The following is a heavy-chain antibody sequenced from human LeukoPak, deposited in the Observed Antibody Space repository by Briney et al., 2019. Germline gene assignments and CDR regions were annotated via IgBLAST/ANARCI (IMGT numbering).Heavy chain of an antibody. CDR3: ARSDTPWGSWSYFDY. J-gene: IGHJ4*02. Sequence: PGGSLRLSCGASGFTFSSYAMTWVRQAPGKGLEWVSGSSGGYTYYADSVKGRFTISRDNSKNTLHLQMNSLRVEDTAVYYCARSDTPWGSWSYFDYWGQGTLVTVSS. V-gene: IGHV3-23*01. D-gene: IGHD6-13*01. CDR1: GFTFSSYA. CDR2: SSGGYT.